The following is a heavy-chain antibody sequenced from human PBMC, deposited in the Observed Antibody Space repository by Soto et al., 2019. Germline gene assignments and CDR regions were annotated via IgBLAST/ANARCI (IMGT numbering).Heavy chain of an antibody. D-gene: IGHD4-17*01. J-gene: IGHJ4*02. CDR1: GYTFTGYY. CDR2: INPNSGGT. V-gene: IGHV1-2*04. Sequence: ASVKVSCKASGYTFTGYYMHWVRQAPGQGLEWMGWINPNSGGTNYAQKFQGWVTMTRDTSISTAYMELSRLRSDDTAVYYCARGALGEPYYFDYWGQGTLVTVSS. CDR3: ARGALGEPYYFDY.